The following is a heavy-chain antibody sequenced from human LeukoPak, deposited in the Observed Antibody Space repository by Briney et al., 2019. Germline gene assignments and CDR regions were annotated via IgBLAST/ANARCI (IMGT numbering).Heavy chain of an antibody. Sequence: GGSLRLSCAASGFTVSSNYMSWVRQAPGKGLEWVSVIYSGGSTYYADSVKGRFTISRDNSKNTLYLQMNNLRAEDTAVYYCAKTAGIAAAADFDYWGQGTLVTVSS. D-gene: IGHD6-13*01. J-gene: IGHJ4*02. CDR2: IYSGGST. CDR1: GFTVSSNY. V-gene: IGHV3-66*01. CDR3: AKTAGIAAAADFDY.